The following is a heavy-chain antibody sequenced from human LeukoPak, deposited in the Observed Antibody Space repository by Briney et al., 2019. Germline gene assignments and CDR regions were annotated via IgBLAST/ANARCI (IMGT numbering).Heavy chain of an antibody. CDR2: IRQDGSDK. D-gene: IGHD6-13*01. CDR1: GFTFSTYW. Sequence: GGSLRLSCVASGFTFSTYWMSWVRQAPGKGLEWVANIRQDGSDKYYVDSVKGRFTISRDNAKNSLYLQMNSLRAEDTAVYYCARGGRPASSSWYYWGQGTLVTVSS. V-gene: IGHV3-7*03. CDR3: ARGGRPASSSWYY. J-gene: IGHJ4*02.